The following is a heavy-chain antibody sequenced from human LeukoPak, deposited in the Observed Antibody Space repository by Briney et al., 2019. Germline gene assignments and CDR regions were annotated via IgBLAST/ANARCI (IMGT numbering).Heavy chain of an antibody. J-gene: IGHJ4*02. D-gene: IGHD2-21*02. CDR2: ISSSSSYI. CDR3: ARVTGSEPGSY. V-gene: IGHV3-21*01. CDR1: GFTFSSYS. Sequence: PGGSLRLSCAASGFTFSSYSMTWVRQALGKGLEWVSSISSSSSYIYYADSVKGRFTISRDNAKNSLYLQMNSLRAEDTAVYYCARVTGSEPGSYWGQGTLVTVSS.